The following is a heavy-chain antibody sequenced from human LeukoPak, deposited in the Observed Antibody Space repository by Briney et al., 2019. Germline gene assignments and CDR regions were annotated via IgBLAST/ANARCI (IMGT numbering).Heavy chain of an antibody. D-gene: IGHD5-18*01. CDR1: GYTFTGYY. J-gene: IGHJ4*02. Sequence: ASVKVSCTASGYTFTGYYMHWVRQAPGQGLEWMGWINPNSGGTNYAQKFQGWVTMTRDTSISTAYMELSRLRSDDTAVYYCARGRGYSYGLDYWGQGTLVTVSS. V-gene: IGHV1-2*04. CDR3: ARGRGYSYGLDY. CDR2: INPNSGGT.